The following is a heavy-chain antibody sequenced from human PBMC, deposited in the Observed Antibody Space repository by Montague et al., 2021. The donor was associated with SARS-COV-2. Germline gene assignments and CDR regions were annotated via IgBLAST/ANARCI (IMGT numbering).Heavy chain of an antibody. CDR2: IHNGDGNT. Sequence: SLRLSCAASGFTFSSYAMSWVRQAPGKGLEWVSVIHNGDGNTYYGDSVKGRSTISRDNSKNTLYLQMNSLRAEDTAVYYCAKAYSSSWWNWFDPWGQGTLVTVSS. CDR3: AKAYSSSWWNWFDP. V-gene: IGHV3-23*03. CDR1: GFTFSSYA. D-gene: IGHD6-13*01. J-gene: IGHJ5*02.